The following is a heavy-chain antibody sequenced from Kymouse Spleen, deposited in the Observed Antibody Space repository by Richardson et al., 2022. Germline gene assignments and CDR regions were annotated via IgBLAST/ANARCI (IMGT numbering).Heavy chain of an antibody. Sequence: QVQLVESGGGVVQPGRSLRLSCAASGFTFSSYGMHWVRQAPGKGLEWVAVIWYDGSNKYYADSVKGRFTISRDNSKNTLYLQMNSLRAEDTAVYYCARKGTMVRGPFDYWGQGTLVTVSS. CDR1: GFTFSSYG. V-gene: IGHV3-33*01. J-gene: IGHJ4*02. D-gene: IGHD3-10*01. CDR2: IWYDGSNK. CDR3: ARKGTMVRGPFDY.